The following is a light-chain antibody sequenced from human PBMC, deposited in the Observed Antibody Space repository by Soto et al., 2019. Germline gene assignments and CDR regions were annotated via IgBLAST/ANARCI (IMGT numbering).Light chain of an antibody. J-gene: IGKJ5*01. Sequence: VVLTQSPGTLSLSPGERATLSCRASQTVNSDYLAWYQQKPGQAPRLLIYGASSRASGIPDRFSGSGSGTDLTLTIRRLEPEDFAVYYCQQYGTSLSITFGQGTRLEIK. V-gene: IGKV3-20*01. CDR3: QQYGTSLSIT. CDR2: GAS. CDR1: QTVNSDY.